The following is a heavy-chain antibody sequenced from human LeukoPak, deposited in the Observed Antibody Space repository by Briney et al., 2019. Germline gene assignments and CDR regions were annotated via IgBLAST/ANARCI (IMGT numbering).Heavy chain of an antibody. CDR1: GYTFTDYS. V-gene: IGHV1-2*02. D-gene: IGHD3-3*01. Sequence: SSVKVSCKTSGYTFTDYSIHWVRQAPGQGLAWMAWIDPNSGGTDSAQKFQGRVTMTRDTSLSTAYMELSSLTSDDTAVYYCARRAIFGVVKYFDYWGQGTLVTVSS. CDR2: IDPNSGGT. J-gene: IGHJ4*02. CDR3: ARRAIFGVVKYFDY.